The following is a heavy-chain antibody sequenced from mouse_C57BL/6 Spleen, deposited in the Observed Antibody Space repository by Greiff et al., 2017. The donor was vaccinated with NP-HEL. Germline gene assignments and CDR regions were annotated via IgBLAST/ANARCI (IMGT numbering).Heavy chain of an antibody. CDR3: TRWFHDY. CDR1: GYTFTDYE. V-gene: IGHV1-15*01. CDR2: IDPETGGT. J-gene: IGHJ2*01. D-gene: IGHD1-1*02. Sequence: QVHVKQSGAELVRPGASVTLSCKASGYTFTDYEMHWVKQTPVHGLEWIGAIDPETGGTAYNQKFKGKAILTADKSSSTAYMELRSLTSEDSAVYYCTRWFHDYWGQGTTLTVSS.